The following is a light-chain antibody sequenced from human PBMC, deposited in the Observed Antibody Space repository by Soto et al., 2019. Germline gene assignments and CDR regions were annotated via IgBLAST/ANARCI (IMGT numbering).Light chain of an antibody. CDR1: SSDVGSYNL. V-gene: IGLV2-23*02. Sequence: QSALTQPASVSGSPGQSITISCPGTSSDVGSYNLVSWYQQHPGKAPKLMIYEVSKRPSGVSNRFSGSKSGNTASLTISGLQAEDEADYYCCSYAGSSTYVFGTGTQLTVL. CDR2: EVS. CDR3: CSYAGSSTYV. J-gene: IGLJ1*01.